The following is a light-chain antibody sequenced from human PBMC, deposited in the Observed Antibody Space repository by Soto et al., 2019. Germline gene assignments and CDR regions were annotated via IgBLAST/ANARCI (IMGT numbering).Light chain of an antibody. J-gene: IGLJ1*01. CDR3: CAYGGSYV. CDR1: SSDVGGYNY. V-gene: IGLV2-11*01. CDR2: DVS. Sequence: QSVLAQPRSVSGSPGQSVTISCTGTSSDVGGYNYVSWYQQHPGKAPKLMIYDVSKRPSGVPDRFSGSKSGNTASLTISGLQDEDEADYYCCAYGGSYVFGTGTKVTVL.